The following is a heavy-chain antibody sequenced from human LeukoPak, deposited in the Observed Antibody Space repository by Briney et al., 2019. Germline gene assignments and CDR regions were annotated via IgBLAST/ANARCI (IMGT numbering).Heavy chain of an antibody. D-gene: IGHD5-24*01. CDR1: GFTFSSYA. CDR3: AKDRGARNTRWLQLFDY. Sequence: GGSLRLSCTASGFTFSSYAMSWVRQAPGKGLEWVSAISGSGGSTYYADSVKGRFTISRDNSKNTLYLQMNSLRAGDTAVYYCAKDRGARNTRWLQLFDYWGQGTLVTVSS. CDR2: ISGSGGST. V-gene: IGHV3-23*01. J-gene: IGHJ4*02.